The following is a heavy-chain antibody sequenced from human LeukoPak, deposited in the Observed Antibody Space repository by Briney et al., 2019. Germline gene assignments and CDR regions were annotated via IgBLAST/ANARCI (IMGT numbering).Heavy chain of an antibody. D-gene: IGHD1-26*01. Sequence: GRSLRLSCAASGFTFSSYAMHWVRQAPGKGLEWVAVISYEGSNKYYADSVKGRFTISRDNSKNTLYLQMNSLRAEDTAVYYCARGDSGSSRPFDYWGQGTLVTVSS. V-gene: IGHV3-30-3*01. CDR2: ISYEGSNK. J-gene: IGHJ4*02. CDR3: ARGDSGSSRPFDY. CDR1: GFTFSSYA.